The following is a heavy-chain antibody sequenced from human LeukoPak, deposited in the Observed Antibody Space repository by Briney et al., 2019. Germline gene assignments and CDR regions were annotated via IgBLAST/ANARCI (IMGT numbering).Heavy chain of an antibody. J-gene: IGHJ3*02. CDR3: ARQLRGGAFDI. CDR1: GFTFSSYW. D-gene: IGHD3-10*01. V-gene: IGHV3-7*01. Sequence: GGPLRLSCAAPGFTFSSYWMSWVRQAPGKGLEWVANIKQDGSGKYYVDSVKGRFTISRDNAKNSLYLQMNSLRAEDTAVYYCARQLRGGAFDIWGQGTMVTVSS. CDR2: IKQDGSGK.